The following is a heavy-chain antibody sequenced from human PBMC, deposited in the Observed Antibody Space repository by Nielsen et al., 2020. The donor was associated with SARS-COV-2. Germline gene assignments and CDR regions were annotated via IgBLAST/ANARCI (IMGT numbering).Heavy chain of an antibody. J-gene: IGHJ6*02. CDR1: GGSISSYY. D-gene: IGHD2-2*01. CDR3: ARLYCSSTSCNYYYGMDV. V-gene: IGHV4-59*01. Sequence: GSLRLSCTVSGGSISSYYWSWIRQPPGKGLEWIGYIYYSGSTNYNPSLKSRVTISVDTSMNQFSLKLSSVTAADTAVYYCARLYCSSTSCNYYYGMDVWGQGTTVTVSS. CDR2: IYYSGST.